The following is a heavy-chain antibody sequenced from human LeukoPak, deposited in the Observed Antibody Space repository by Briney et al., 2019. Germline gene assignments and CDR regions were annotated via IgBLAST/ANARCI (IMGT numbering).Heavy chain of an antibody. Sequence: SETLSLTCTVSGGSISGYYWSWIRQPPGKGLEWIGEINHSGSTNYNPSLKSRVTISVDTSKNQFSLKLSSVTAADTAVYYCARAGYSSSWYYYYYYGMDVWGQGTTVTVSS. V-gene: IGHV4-34*01. CDR1: GGSISGYY. CDR3: ARAGYSSSWYYYYYYGMDV. D-gene: IGHD6-13*01. J-gene: IGHJ6*02. CDR2: INHSGST.